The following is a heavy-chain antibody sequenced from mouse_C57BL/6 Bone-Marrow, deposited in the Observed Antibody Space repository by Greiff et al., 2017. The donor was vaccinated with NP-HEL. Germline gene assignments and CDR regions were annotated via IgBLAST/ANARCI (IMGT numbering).Heavy chain of an antibody. D-gene: IGHD4-1*01. Sequence: QVHVKQPGAELVKPGASVKMSCKASGYTFTSYWITWVKQRPGQGLEWIGDIYPGSGSTNYNEKFKSKATLTVDTSSSTAYMQLSSLTSEDSAVYYCATNFFYWYFDVWGTGTTVTVSS. V-gene: IGHV1-55*01. CDR2: IYPGSGST. CDR3: ATNFFYWYFDV. J-gene: IGHJ1*03. CDR1: GYTFTSYW.